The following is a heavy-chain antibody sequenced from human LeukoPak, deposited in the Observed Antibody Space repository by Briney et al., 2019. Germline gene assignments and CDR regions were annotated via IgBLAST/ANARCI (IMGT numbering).Heavy chain of an antibody. V-gene: IGHV5-51*01. J-gene: IGHJ2*01. CDR3: ARSGGSSGWYFDRYFDL. CDR1: GYSFTSYW. D-gene: IGHD6-19*01. Sequence: GESLKISCKGSGYSFTSYWIGWARQMPGKSLEWMGIIYPGDSGTRYSPSFQGQVTISADKSISTAYLQWSSLKASDTAMYYCARSGGSSGWYFDRYFDLWGRGTLVTVSS. CDR2: IYPGDSGT.